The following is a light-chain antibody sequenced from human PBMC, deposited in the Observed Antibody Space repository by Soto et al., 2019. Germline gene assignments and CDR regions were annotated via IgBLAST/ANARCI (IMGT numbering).Light chain of an antibody. CDR1: SSDVGGYNY. V-gene: IGLV2-8*01. CDR2: EVS. Sequence: QSVLTQPPSASGSPGQSVTISCTGTSSDVGGYNYVSWYQQHPGKAPKLMIYEVSERPSGVPDRFSGSKSGNTASLTVSGLQAEDEADYYCSSYAGSNNLLFGGGTQLTLL. CDR3: SSYAGSNNLL. J-gene: IGLJ2*01.